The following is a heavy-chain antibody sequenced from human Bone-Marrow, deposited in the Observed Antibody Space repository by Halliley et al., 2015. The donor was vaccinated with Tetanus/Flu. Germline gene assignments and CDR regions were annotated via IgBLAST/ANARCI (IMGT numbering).Heavy chain of an antibody. CDR2: IGYDGSKK. CDR1: GFTFSGYG. J-gene: IGHJ6*02. CDR3: ARDSEITIFGVVVGMDV. V-gene: IGHV3-33*01. Sequence: SLRLSCEGSGFTFSGYGMHWVRQAPGKGLEWVAIIGYDGSKKHYADSVKGRFTISRDNSKNTLYLQMNSVRAEDTSVYYCARDSEITIFGVVVGMDVWGQGTTVIVSS. D-gene: IGHD3-3*02.